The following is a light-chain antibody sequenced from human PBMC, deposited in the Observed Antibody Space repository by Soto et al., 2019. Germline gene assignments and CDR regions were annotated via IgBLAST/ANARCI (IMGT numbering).Light chain of an antibody. V-gene: IGLV2-14*01. CDR3: DSYTSGSSYV. CDR2: DVS. J-gene: IGLJ1*01. CDR1: SSDVGGYHY. Sequence: QSALTQPASVSGSPGQSITISCTGTSSDVGGYHYVSWYQQHPGKAPKLMIYDVSYRPSGVSDRFSGSKSGNTASLTISGVQSEDEADYYCDSYTSGSSYVFGTGTKLTVL.